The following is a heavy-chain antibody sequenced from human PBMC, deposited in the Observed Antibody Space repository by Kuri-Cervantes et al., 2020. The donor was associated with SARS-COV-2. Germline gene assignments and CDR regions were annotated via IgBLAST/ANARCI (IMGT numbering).Heavy chain of an antibody. CDR1: GYTLSNYS. Sequence: GGSLRLSCAASGYTLSNYSMSWVRQLPGKALEWVAFICGSGSYIYYTDSFKGRFTISRDNAKNSLYLQLNSLRAEDTAVYYCARVLSVAGRNWFDPWGQGTLVTVSS. V-gene: IGHV3-21*04. CDR3: ARVLSVAGRNWFDP. J-gene: IGHJ5*02. CDR2: ICGSGSYI. D-gene: IGHD6-6*01.